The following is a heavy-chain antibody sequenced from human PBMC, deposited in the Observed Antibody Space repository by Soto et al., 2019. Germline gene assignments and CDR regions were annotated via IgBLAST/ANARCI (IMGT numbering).Heavy chain of an antibody. J-gene: IGHJ4*02. Sequence: DVRLLEPGGGLVHPGGSLRLSCAASGFTFSSYSMSWVRQAPGKGLEWVSTIGTSASTYYGDSVRGRFTISRDNSRNTLYLQMNSLRAEDTAVYYCADLSRYCTSSNCDWGQGTLVTVSS. D-gene: IGHD2-2*01. CDR3: ADLSRYCTSSNCD. CDR1: GFTFSSYS. V-gene: IGHV3-23*01. CDR2: IGTSAST.